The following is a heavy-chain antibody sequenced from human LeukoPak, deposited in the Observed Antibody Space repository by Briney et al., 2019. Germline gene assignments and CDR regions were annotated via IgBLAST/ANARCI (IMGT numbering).Heavy chain of an antibody. Sequence: GGSLRLSCEASGFTFRDYWMHWIRQAPGKGLVWVSRIKGDGSHTIYADSVKGRFTISRDNAKNTLYLQMKSLRVEDTALYYCVRDWDHFDFDSWGQGTLVTVSS. D-gene: IGHD1-26*01. J-gene: IGHJ5*01. CDR2: IKGDGSHT. CDR3: VRDWDHFDFDS. V-gene: IGHV3-74*01. CDR1: GFTFRDYW.